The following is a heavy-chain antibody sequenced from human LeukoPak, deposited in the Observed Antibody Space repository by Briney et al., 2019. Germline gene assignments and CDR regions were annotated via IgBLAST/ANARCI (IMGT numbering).Heavy chain of an antibody. D-gene: IGHD6-19*01. CDR3: TTTSIAVAGPFDY. V-gene: IGHV3-15*01. Sequence: PGGSLRLSCAASGFTFSNAWMSSVRQAPGKGLEWVGRIKSKTDGGTTDYAAPVKGRFTISRDDSKNTLYLQMNSLKTEDTAVYYCTTTSIAVAGPFDYWGQGTLVTVSS. CDR1: GFTFSNAW. CDR2: IKSKTDGGTT. J-gene: IGHJ4*02.